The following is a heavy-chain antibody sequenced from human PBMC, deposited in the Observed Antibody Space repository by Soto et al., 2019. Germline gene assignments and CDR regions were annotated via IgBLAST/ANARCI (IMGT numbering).Heavy chain of an antibody. D-gene: IGHD3-16*01. J-gene: IGHJ5*02. CDR1: GFSFSTYW. CDR3: LEDGGLT. Sequence: EVQLVESGGDLVQPGGSLRLSCAASGFSFSTYWMSWVRQAPGKGLEWVAHINQDGSDKYYVDSVKGRFTISRDNTKNSLFLQMNSLRAEDTAVYYCLEDGGLTWGQGTLVTVSS. CDR2: INQDGSDK. V-gene: IGHV3-7*02.